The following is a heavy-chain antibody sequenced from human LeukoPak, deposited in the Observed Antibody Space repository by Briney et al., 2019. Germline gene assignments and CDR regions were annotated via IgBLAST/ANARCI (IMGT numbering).Heavy chain of an antibody. Sequence: PSETLSLTCSVSGGSISSGTYYWSWIRQPAGRGLEWIGRIYTSGSTNYNPSLKSRVTMSVDTSKNQFSLKLSSVTAADTAVYYCARTGIEQQLTDYWGQGTLVTVSS. V-gene: IGHV4-61*02. CDR2: IYTSGST. CDR1: GGSISSGTYY. J-gene: IGHJ4*02. CDR3: ARTGIEQQLTDY. D-gene: IGHD6-13*01.